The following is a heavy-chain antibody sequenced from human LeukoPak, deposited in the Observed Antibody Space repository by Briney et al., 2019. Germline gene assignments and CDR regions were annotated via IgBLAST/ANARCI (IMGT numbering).Heavy chain of an antibody. CDR2: VYPSGRT. CDR3: ASGGRISAANWFDP. D-gene: IGHD6-13*01. V-gene: IGHV4-4*07. J-gene: IGHJ5*02. CDR1: RGSISTYY. Sequence: SETLSLTCTVSRGSISTYYWSWIRQPAGKGLEWIGRVYPSGRTSYNPSLENRVTMSVDTSKKQFSLKLRSVTAADTAVYYCASGGRISAANWFDPWGQGTLVTVSS.